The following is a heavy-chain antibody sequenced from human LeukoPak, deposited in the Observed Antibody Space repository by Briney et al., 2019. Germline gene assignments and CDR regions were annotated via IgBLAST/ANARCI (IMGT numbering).Heavy chain of an antibody. V-gene: IGHV3-48*02. CDR2: ISSSSGTI. Sequence: GGSLRLSCAASGFIFSSYSMNWVRQAPGKGLEWVSYISSSSGTIYYADSVKGRFTISRDNAENSLYLQMNSLRDEDTAVYYCARDLNLYDSSGYYPRWGQGTLVTVSS. J-gene: IGHJ4*02. CDR1: GFIFSSYS. D-gene: IGHD3-22*01. CDR3: ARDLNLYDSSGYYPR.